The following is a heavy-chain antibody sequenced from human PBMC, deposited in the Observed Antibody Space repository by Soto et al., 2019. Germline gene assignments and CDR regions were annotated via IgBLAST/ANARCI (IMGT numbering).Heavy chain of an antibody. D-gene: IGHD4-17*01. V-gene: IGHV3-53*01. J-gene: IGHJ6*02. CDR2: IYSGGST. Sequence: PGGSLRLSCAASGFTVSSNYMSWVRQAPGKGLEWVSVIYSGGSTYYADSVNGRFTISRDNSKNTLYLQMNSLRAEDTAVYYCAREETTDYYYYGMDVWGQGTTVTVSS. CDR3: AREETTDYYYYGMDV. CDR1: GFTVSSNY.